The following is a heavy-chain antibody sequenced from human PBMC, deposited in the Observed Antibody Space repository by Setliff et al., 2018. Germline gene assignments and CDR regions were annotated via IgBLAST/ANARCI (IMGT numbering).Heavy chain of an antibody. D-gene: IGHD3-3*01. Sequence: SETLSLTCAVSDYSISSGYYWGWIRQPPGKGLEWIGSVYYSGSTYYNPSLKSRVTISIDTSKNQFSLKLSSVTAADTAVYFCASTPDGDLYYNFWSGYYLTLDYWGQGTLVTVSS. CDR1: DYSISSGYY. V-gene: IGHV4-38-2*01. CDR2: VYYSGST. CDR3: ASTPDGDLYYNFWSGYYLTLDY. J-gene: IGHJ4*02.